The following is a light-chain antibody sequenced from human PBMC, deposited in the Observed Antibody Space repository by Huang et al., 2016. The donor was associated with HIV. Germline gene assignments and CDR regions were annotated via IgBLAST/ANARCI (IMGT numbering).Light chain of an antibody. CDR3: QQRSNWLYT. CDR2: DAS. CDR1: QSVSSY. Sequence: EIVLTQSPATLSLSPGERATLSGRASQSVSSYLAWYQQKPGQAPRLLIYDASNRATGSPARFSGSGSGTDFTLTISSLEPEDFAVYYCQQRSNWLYTFGQGTKLEIK. V-gene: IGKV3-11*01. J-gene: IGKJ2*01.